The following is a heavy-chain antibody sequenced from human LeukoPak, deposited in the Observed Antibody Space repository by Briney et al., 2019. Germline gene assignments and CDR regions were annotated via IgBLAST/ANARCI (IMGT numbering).Heavy chain of an antibody. J-gene: IGHJ4*02. V-gene: IGHV3-21*01. Sequence: GGSLRLSCAASGFTFSSYSMNWVRQAPGKGLEWVSSISSSSSYIYYADSVKGRFTISRDNAKNSLYLQMNSLRAEDTAVYYCAREVWAVAGMVDYWGQGTLVTVSS. CDR2: ISSSSSYI. D-gene: IGHD6-19*01. CDR3: AREVWAVAGMVDY. CDR1: GFTFSSYS.